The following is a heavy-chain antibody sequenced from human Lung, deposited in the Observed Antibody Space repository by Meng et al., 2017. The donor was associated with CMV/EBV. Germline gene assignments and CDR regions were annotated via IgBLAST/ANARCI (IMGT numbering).Heavy chain of an antibody. V-gene: IGHV3-30*02. J-gene: IGHJ4*02. CDR3: AKDRIAARREYFDY. D-gene: IGHD6-6*01. CDR1: GLTFSSYG. Sequence: GGSRRPXCQASGLTFSSYGMHWVRQAPGKGLEWAAFIRYDGSNKYYADSVKGRFTISRDNSKNALYLQMNSLRAEDAAVYYCAKDRIAARREYFDYWGQGTXVTVSS. CDR2: IRYDGSNK.